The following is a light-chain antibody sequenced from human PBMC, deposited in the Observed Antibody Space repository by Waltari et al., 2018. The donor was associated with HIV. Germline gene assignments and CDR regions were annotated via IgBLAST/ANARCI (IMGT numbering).Light chain of an antibody. CDR3: QQFNYYWT. Sequence: DIQMTQTPSILSASVGDRVTITCRASRNVRNWVAWYQQKPGKAPKLLIYKVSSLESGVPSRFSGSGSGTEFTLTINSLQPDDFATYYCQQFNYYWTFGQGTKVEVK. V-gene: IGKV1-5*03. CDR1: RNVRNW. CDR2: KVS. J-gene: IGKJ1*01.